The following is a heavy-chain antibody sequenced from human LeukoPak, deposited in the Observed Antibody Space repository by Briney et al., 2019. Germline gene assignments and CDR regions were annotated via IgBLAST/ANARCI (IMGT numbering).Heavy chain of an antibody. CDR3: ARDRIGYYDSSGYYYVAGTYGMDV. V-gene: IGHV3-23*01. CDR1: GFTFSSYV. CDR2: ISNSGGST. J-gene: IGHJ6*02. Sequence: PGGSLRLSCAASGFTFSSYVMSWVRQAPGKGLEWVSSISNSGGSTYYADSVKGRFTISRDNSKNTLYLQMNSLRAEDTAVYYCARDRIGYYDSSGYYYVAGTYGMDVWGQGTTVTVSS. D-gene: IGHD3-22*01.